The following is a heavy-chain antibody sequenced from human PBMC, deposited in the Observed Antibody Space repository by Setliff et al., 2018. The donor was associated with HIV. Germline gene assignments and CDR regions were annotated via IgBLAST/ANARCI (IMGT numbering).Heavy chain of an antibody. CDR3: ARTDYGGNSGGNYFDY. CDR1: GYTFTTYD. J-gene: IGHJ4*02. D-gene: IGHD4-17*01. Sequence: ASVKVSCKASGYTFTTYDITWVRQAPGQGLEWLGWISPYNGRTNFAQKFQGRVTMTTDTATSTAYMEVRSLRSDDMAVYYCARTDYGGNSGGNYFDYWGQGSLVTVPQ. V-gene: IGHV1-18*03. CDR2: ISPYNGRT.